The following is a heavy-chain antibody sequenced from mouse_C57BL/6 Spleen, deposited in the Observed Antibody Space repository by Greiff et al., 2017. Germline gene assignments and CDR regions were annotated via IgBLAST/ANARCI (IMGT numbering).Heavy chain of an antibody. Sequence: QVQLQQPGAELVRPGSSVKLSCKASGYTFTSYWMDWVKQRPGQGLEWIGNIYPSDSETHYNQKFKDKATLTVDKSSSTAYMQLSSLTSEDSAVYYCARPAYDGFPFAYWGQGTLVTVSA. CDR3: ARPAYDGFPFAY. D-gene: IGHD2-3*01. J-gene: IGHJ3*01. CDR2: IYPSDSET. V-gene: IGHV1-61*01. CDR1: GYTFTSYW.